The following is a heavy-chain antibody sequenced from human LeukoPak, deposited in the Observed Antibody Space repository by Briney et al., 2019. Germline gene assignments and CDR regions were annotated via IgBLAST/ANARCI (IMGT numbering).Heavy chain of an antibody. D-gene: IGHD6-19*01. CDR1: GGSISSGGFF. CDR3: ARDAGFSSGWSSFEY. Sequence: SETLFLTCTVSGGSISSGGFFWSWVRQHPGQGLEWIGYIYYSGSTYYNPSLKSRVTISVDTPNGQFFLKLTSVTAADTAVYYCARDAGFSSGWSSFEYWGQGMLVTVSS. V-gene: IGHV4-31*03. J-gene: IGHJ4*02. CDR2: IYYSGST.